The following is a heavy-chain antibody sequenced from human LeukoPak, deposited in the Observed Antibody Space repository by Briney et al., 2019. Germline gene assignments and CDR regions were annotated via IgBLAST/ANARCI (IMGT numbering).Heavy chain of an antibody. CDR1: GYTFTSYG. J-gene: IGHJ6*02. CDR3: ARMGLGYYGSGSYSIRTYYYYGMDV. D-gene: IGHD3-10*01. CDR2: ISVYNGNR. Sequence: ASVNVSCKASGYTFTSYGISWVRQAPGQGLEWMGWISVYNGNRNYAQKLQGRVTMTTDTSTSTAYMELRSLRSDDTAVYYCARMGLGYYGSGSYSIRTYYYYGMDVWGQGTTVTVSS. V-gene: IGHV1-18*01.